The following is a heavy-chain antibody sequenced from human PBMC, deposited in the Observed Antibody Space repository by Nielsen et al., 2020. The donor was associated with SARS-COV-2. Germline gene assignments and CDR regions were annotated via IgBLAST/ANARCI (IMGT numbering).Heavy chain of an antibody. Sequence: ASVKVSCKASGYTFTSYAMHWVRQAPGQRLEWMGWINAGSGNTKYSQKFQGRVTITRDTSASTAYMELSSLRSEDTAVYYCARGNWNYGLGWGQGTLVTVSS. CDR3: ARGNWNYGLG. CDR1: GYTFTSYA. J-gene: IGHJ4*02. CDR2: INAGSGNT. D-gene: IGHD1-7*01. V-gene: IGHV1-3*01.